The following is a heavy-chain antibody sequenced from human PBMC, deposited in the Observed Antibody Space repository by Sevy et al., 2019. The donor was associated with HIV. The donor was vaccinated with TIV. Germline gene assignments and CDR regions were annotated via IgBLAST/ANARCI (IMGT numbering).Heavy chain of an antibody. CDR1: GGSISSYY. CDR2: IYYSGIT. Sequence: SETLSLTCTVSGGSISSYYWSWIRQPPGKGLEWIGYIYYSGITNYNPSLKSRVTISVDTSKNQFSLKLSSVTAADTAVYYCARAMDYGGLGGFDYWGQGTLVTVSS. CDR3: ARAMDYGGLGGFDY. D-gene: IGHD4-17*01. V-gene: IGHV4-59*01. J-gene: IGHJ4*02.